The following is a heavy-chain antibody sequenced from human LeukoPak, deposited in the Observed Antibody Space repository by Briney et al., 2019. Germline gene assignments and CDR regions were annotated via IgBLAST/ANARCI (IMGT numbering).Heavy chain of an antibody. CDR3: AKGGSGSFFDY. Sequence: GGSLRLSCAASGFTFSDYYMSWIRQAPGKGLEWVAFIRYDERNKNHADSVKGRFTISRDNSKNTLFLQMSSLRTEDTAVYYCAKGGSGSFFDYWGQGTLVTVSS. D-gene: IGHD1-26*01. V-gene: IGHV3-30*02. CDR2: IRYDERNK. J-gene: IGHJ4*02. CDR1: GFTFSDYY.